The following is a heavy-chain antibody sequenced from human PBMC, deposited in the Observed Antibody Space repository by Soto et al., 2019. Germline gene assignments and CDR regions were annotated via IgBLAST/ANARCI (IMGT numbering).Heavy chain of an antibody. J-gene: IGHJ4*02. CDR3: ARVTIVVVIIDY. V-gene: IGHV4-30-4*01. Sequence: PSETLSLTCIDSGGSISSSSYYWGWIRQPPGKGLEWIGYIYYSGSTYYNPSLKSRVTISADTSKNQFSLKLSSVTAADTAVYYCARVTIVVVIIDYWGQGTLVTVSS. D-gene: IGHD3-22*01. CDR1: GGSISSSSYY. CDR2: IYYSGST.